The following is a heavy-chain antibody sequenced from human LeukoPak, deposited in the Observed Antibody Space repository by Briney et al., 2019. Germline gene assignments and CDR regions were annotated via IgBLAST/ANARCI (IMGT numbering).Heavy chain of an antibody. D-gene: IGHD3-10*01. CDR1: GYTFTAYY. CDR2: INPNSGGT. V-gene: IGHV1-2*02. J-gene: IGHJ3*02. CDR3: ARRNYYGSGGGAFAI. Sequence: ASVKVSCKASGYTFTAYYMHWVRQAPGQPLEWMGWINPNSGGTNYAQKFQGRVTMTRDTSISTAYMELSRLRSDDTAVYYCARRNYYGSGGGAFAIWGQGTMVTVSS.